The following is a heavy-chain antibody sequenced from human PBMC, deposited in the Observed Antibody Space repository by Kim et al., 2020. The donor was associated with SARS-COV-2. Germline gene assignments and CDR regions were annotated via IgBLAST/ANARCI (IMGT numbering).Heavy chain of an antibody. J-gene: IGHJ4*02. V-gene: IGHV5-51*01. CDR3: ARRRLNVIDY. CDR1: GYSFTSHW. Sequence: GESLKISCRGSGYSFTSHWIVWVRQMPGKGLECLGVIFPDDSDTRYSPSFQGQITISADKSISTAYLQWNSLKASDSAIYYCARRRLNVIDYWGQGTLVTVSS. CDR2: IFPDDSDT.